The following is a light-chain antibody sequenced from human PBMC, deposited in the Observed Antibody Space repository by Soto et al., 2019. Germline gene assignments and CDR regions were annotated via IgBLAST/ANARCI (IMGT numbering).Light chain of an antibody. J-gene: IGKJ4*01. Sequence: EIVLTQSPCTLSLSPGETATLSCRASETVDTSSLGWYQQKPGRAPSLLIYSASRRATGSPDRFDAIGSATDCTLTISSLEPEEFAVYYCHQYGSSPLTFGGGTKVEI. CDR3: HQYGSSPLT. CDR2: SAS. CDR1: ETVDTSS. V-gene: IGKV3-20*01.